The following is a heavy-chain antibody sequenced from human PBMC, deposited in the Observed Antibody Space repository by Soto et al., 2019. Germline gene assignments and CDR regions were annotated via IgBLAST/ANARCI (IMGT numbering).Heavy chain of an antibody. D-gene: IGHD2-15*01. V-gene: IGHV1-69*13. CDR2: IIPIFGTA. Sequence: SVKVSCKASGGTFSGYAISWVRQAPGQGLEWMGGIIPIFGTANYAQKFQGRVTITADESTSTAYVELSSLRSEDTAVYYCASEMPTREYCSGGSCYERHYYYGMDVWGQGTTVTVSS. CDR3: ASEMPTREYCSGGSCYERHYYYGMDV. J-gene: IGHJ6*02. CDR1: GGTFSGYA.